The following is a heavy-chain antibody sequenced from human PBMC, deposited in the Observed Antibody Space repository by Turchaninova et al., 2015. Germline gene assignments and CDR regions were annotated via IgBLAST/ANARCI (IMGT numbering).Heavy chain of an antibody. D-gene: IGHD3-22*01. Sequence: QVXLVQSXAAVXXAGXXXTVXXXDYGCNFIAYFMNWVRKAPGQGLEGMGRINPNSGGAHYAQSFQGRVTMTRDTSISTVYMELNRLISDDTAVYYCARVGPSSDRDSTWLPLHDWGQGTLVTVSP. CDR3: ARVGPSSDRDSTWLPLHD. CDR2: INPNSGGA. J-gene: IGHJ4*02. CDR1: GCNFIAYF. V-gene: IGHV1-2*06.